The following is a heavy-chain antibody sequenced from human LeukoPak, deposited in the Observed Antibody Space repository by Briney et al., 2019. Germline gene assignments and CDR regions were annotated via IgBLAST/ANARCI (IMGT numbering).Heavy chain of an antibody. CDR1: GFTFSSYA. D-gene: IGHD4-17*01. J-gene: IGHJ4*02. Sequence: GRSLRLSCAVSGFTFSSYAMHWVRQAPGKGLEWVAVISYDGSNKYYADSVKGRFTISRDNSKNTLYLQMNSLRAEDTAVYYCAKGGTDDYGDKLPFDYWGQGTLVTVSS. V-gene: IGHV3-30-3*01. CDR3: AKGGTDDYGDKLPFDY. CDR2: ISYDGSNK.